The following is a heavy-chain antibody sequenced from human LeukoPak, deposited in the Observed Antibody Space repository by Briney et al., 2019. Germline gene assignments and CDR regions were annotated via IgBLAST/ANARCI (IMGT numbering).Heavy chain of an antibody. D-gene: IGHD6-13*01. CDR1: GGTFSSYA. V-gene: IGHV1-69*06. CDR3: ARGWSGYYYYMDV. Sequence: ASVKVSCKASGGTFSSYAISWVRQAPGQGLEWMGGIIHIFGTANYAQKFQGRVTITADKSTSTAYMELSSLRSEDTAVYYCARGWSGYYYYMDVWGKGTTVTVSS. CDR2: IIHIFGTA. J-gene: IGHJ6*03.